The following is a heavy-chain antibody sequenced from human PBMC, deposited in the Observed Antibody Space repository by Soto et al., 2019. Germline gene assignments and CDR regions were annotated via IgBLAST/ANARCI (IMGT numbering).Heavy chain of an antibody. D-gene: IGHD1-26*01. V-gene: IGHV3-21*01. CDR1: GFTFSSYS. Sequence: EVPLVESGGGLVKPGGSLRLSCAASGFTFSSYSMNWVRQAPGKGLEWVSSISSSSSYIYYADSVKGRFTISRDNAKNSLYLQMNSLRAEDTAVYYCARLGSYGSYYFDYWGQGTLVTVSS. J-gene: IGHJ4*02. CDR2: ISSSSSYI. CDR3: ARLGSYGSYYFDY.